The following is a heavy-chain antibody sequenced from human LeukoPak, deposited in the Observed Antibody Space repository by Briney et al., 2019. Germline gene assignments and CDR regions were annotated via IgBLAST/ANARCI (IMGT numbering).Heavy chain of an antibody. Sequence: SETLSLTCTVSGGSVSSGSYYWSWIRQPPGKGLEWIGYIYYSGSTNYNPSLKSRVTISVDTSKNQFSLKLSSVTAADTAVYYCARGRPNYDFWSGYRFDAFDIWGQGTMVTVSS. J-gene: IGHJ3*02. CDR2: IYYSGST. CDR3: ARGRPNYDFWSGYRFDAFDI. CDR1: GGSVSSGSYY. D-gene: IGHD3-3*01. V-gene: IGHV4-61*01.